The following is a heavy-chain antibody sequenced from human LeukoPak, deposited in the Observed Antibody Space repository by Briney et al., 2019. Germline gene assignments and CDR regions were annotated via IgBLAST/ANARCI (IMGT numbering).Heavy chain of an antibody. CDR2: ISGYNGNT. CDR1: GYTFSSYG. D-gene: IGHD2-8*02. V-gene: IGHV1-18*01. Sequence: ASVRVSCKASGYTFSSYGISWVRQAPGQGLEWMGWISGYNGNTNYAQKLQGRVTMTTDTSTSTAYMEMRSLRSDDTAVYYCARCTGGRDPSFDYWGQGTLVTVSS. CDR3: ARCTGGRDPSFDY. J-gene: IGHJ4*02.